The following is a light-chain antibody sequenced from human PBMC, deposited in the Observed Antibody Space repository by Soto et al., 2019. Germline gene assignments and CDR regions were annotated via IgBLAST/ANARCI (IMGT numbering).Light chain of an antibody. CDR1: QSISSY. CDR2: AAY. Sequence: DIPMTQSPSSLSASVGDRVTITCRASQSISSYLDWYQQKPGKAPKLLIYAAYSLQSGVPSRFSGSGSGTDFTLTISSLQPEDFATYYCQQSYTLWTFGQGTKVEIK. CDR3: QQSYTLWT. J-gene: IGKJ1*01. V-gene: IGKV1-39*01.